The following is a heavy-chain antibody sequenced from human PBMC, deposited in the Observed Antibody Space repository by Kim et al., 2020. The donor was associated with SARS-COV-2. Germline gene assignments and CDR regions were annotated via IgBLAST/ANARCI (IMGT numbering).Heavy chain of an antibody. CDR1: GGTFGSQG. J-gene: IGHJ3*02. D-gene: IGHD2-21*02. CDR2: VVPFFGST. V-gene: IGHV1-69*13. Sequence: SVKVSCKASGGTFGSQGVTWVRQAPGQGLEWLGGVVPFFGSTDYAQTFQGRVTITADESTNTVYMELRSLRSEDTAVYYCSRGRSMASLTASPHNWGQG. CDR3: SRGRSMASLTASPHN.